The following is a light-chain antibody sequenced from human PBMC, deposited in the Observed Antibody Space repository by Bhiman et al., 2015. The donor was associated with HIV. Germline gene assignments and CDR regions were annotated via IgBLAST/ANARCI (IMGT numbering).Light chain of an antibody. CDR3: SSYTSSSTSSYV. J-gene: IGLJ1*01. Sequence: QSALTQPPSASGSPGQSVTISCTGTSSDVGGYNYVSWYQQHPDKAPKLMIYEVNKRPSGVSNRFSGSKSGNTASLTISGLQAEDEADYYCSSYTSSSTSSYVFGTGTKVTVL. CDR2: EVN. V-gene: IGLV2-14*01. CDR1: SSDVGGYNY.